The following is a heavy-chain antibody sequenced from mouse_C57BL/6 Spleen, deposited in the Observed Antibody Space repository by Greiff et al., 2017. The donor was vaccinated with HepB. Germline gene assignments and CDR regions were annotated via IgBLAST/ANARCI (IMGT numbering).Heavy chain of an antibody. CDR1: GYTFTSYT. CDR2: INPSSGYT. D-gene: IGHD2-4*01. Sequence: VQLQQSGAELARPGASVKMSCKASGYTFTSYTMHWVKQRPGQGLEWIGYINPSSGYTKYNQKFKDKATLTADKSSSTAYMQLSSLTSEDSAVYYCARGAVQYDYRYYAMDYWGQGTSVTVSS. J-gene: IGHJ4*01. V-gene: IGHV1-4*01. CDR3: ARGAVQYDYRYYAMDY.